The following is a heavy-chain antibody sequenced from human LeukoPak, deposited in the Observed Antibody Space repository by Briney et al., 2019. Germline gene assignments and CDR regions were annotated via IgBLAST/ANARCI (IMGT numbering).Heavy chain of an antibody. CDR1: GFTFNNAW. CDR3: ARQIASAGTAGFDF. CDR2: IYSTGST. D-gene: IGHD6-13*01. J-gene: IGHJ4*02. V-gene: IGHV4-59*10. Sequence: GSLRLSCAASGFTFNNAWMSWVRQAPGKGLGWIGRIYSTGSTNYNPSLKSRVTMSVDTSKNQFSLRLRSVTAADTAVYYCARQIASAGTAGFDFWGQGALVTVSS.